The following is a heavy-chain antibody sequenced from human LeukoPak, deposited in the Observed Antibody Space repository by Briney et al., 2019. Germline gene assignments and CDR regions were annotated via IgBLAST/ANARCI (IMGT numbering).Heavy chain of an antibody. D-gene: IGHD4-17*01. Sequence: PSETLSLTCTVSGYSISSGYYWGWIRQPPGKGLEWIGSIYHSGSTNYNPSLKSRVTISVDTSKNQFSLKLSSVTAADTAVYYCSGGVGGFGPLGQGTLGNGSS. CDR2: IYHSGST. CDR1: GYSISSGYY. J-gene: IGHJ5*01. V-gene: IGHV4-38-2*02. CDR3: SGGVGGFGP.